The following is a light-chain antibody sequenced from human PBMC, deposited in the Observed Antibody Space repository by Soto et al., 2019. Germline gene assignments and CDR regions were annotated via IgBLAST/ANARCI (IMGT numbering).Light chain of an antibody. Sequence: IALTQSPATLSLSPGERAPLSCGASQNVANHLDWYQQKPGQAPRLLIYESSNRATGIAARFSGSGSGTDFTLTISSLEPEDFAVYYCQQRSNCPQTFGQGTKVDIK. CDR2: ESS. CDR1: QNVANH. J-gene: IGKJ1*01. V-gene: IGKV3-11*01. CDR3: QQRSNCPQT.